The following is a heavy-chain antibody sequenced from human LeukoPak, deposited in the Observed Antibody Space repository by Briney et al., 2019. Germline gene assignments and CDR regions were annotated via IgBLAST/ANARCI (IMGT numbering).Heavy chain of an antibody. V-gene: IGHV3-23*01. J-gene: IGHJ4*02. CDR3: AKSMDILTGYLWSLDY. CDR2: ISGTGANT. Sequence: GGSLRLSCAVSGFTFSNYVMIWVRQAPGKGLEWVSAISGTGANTFYADSVKGRFTISRDNSKNTMYLQMNSLRAEDTAVYYCAKSMDILTGYLWSLDYWGQGTLVTVSS. D-gene: IGHD3-9*01. CDR1: GFTFSNYV.